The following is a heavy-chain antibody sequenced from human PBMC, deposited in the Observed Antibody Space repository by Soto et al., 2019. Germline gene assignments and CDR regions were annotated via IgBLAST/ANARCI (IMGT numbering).Heavy chain of an antibody. V-gene: IGHV1-24*01. D-gene: IGHD5-18*01. J-gene: IGHJ4*02. CDR2: FDPEDGET. CDR1: GYTLTELS. Sequence: ASVKVSCKVSGYTLTELSMHWVRQAPGKGLEWMGGFDPEDGETIYAQKFQGRVTMTEDTSTDTAYMELSSLRSEDTAAYYCATDSDGYSYGSFDYWGQGTLVTVSS. CDR3: ATDSDGYSYGSFDY.